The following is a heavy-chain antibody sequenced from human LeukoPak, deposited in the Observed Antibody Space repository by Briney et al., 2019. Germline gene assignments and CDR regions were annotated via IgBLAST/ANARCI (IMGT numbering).Heavy chain of an antibody. J-gene: IGHJ4*02. Sequence: PGGSLRLSCAASGFTFSAYWMTWVRQAPGKGLAWVANIIEGGDLKYYVDSVKGRFTISRDNTKNSLYLQMKSLRAGDTAVYYCARVGKNGWDFDHWGQGTLVTVSS. CDR1: GFTFSAYW. CDR3: ARVGKNGWDFDH. D-gene: IGHD6-19*01. CDR2: IIEGGDLK. V-gene: IGHV3-7*01.